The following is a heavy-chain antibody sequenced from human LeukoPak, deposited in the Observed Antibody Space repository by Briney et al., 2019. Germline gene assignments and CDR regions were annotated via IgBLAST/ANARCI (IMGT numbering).Heavy chain of an antibody. CDR3: ARDPSGFGELLGHTDY. D-gene: IGHD3-10*01. V-gene: IGHV1-2*02. CDR1: GYTFTGYY. J-gene: IGHJ4*02. Sequence: ASVKVSCKASGYTFTGYYMHWVRQAPGQGLEWMGWINPNSGGTNYAQKFQGRVTMTRDTSISTAYMELSRLRSDDTAVYYCARDPSGFGELLGHTDYWGQGTLVTVSS. CDR2: INPNSGGT.